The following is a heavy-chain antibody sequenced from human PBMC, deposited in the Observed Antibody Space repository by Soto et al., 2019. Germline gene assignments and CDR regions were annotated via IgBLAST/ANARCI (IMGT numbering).Heavy chain of an antibody. Sequence: GGSVKVSCKASGYTFTSYAMHWVRQAPGQRLEWMGWINAGNGNTKYSQKFQGRVTITRDTSASTAYMELSSLRSEDTAVYYCARRVSSTSFYYYGMDVWGQGTTVTVSS. D-gene: IGHD2-2*01. CDR1: GYTFTSYA. CDR2: INAGNGNT. V-gene: IGHV1-3*01. CDR3: ARRVSSTSFYYYGMDV. J-gene: IGHJ6*02.